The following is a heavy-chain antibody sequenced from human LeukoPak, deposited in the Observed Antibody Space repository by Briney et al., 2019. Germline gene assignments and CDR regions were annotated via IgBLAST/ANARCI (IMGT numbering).Heavy chain of an antibody. J-gene: IGHJ5*02. V-gene: IGHV3-11*01. D-gene: IGHD2-2*01. CDR3: ARNVAVVPAAAKGWFDP. Sequence: GGSLRLSCAASGFTFSDYYMNWIRQAPGKGLEWVSYISSSGSTIYYADSVKGRFTISRDNSKNTLYLQMNSLRAEDTAVYYCARNVAVVPAAAKGWFDPWGQGTLVTVSS. CDR1: GFTFSDYY. CDR2: ISSSGSTI.